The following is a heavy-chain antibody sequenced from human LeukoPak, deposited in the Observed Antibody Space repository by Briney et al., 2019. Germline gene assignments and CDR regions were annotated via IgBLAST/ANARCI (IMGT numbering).Heavy chain of an antibody. CDR3: ATSNPRYCSGGSCYPFPISGSDV. V-gene: IGHV3-23*01. CDR2: ISGSGGST. D-gene: IGHD2-15*01. CDR1: GFTFSSYA. Sequence: GGSLRLSCAASGFTFSSYAMSWVRQAPGKGLEWVSAISGSGGSTYYADSVKGRFTISRDNSKNTLYLQMNSLRAEDTAVYYCATSNPRYCSGGSCYPFPISGSDVWGQGTTVTVSS. J-gene: IGHJ6*02.